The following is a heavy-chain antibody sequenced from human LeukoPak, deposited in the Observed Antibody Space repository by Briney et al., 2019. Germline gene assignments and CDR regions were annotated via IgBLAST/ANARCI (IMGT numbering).Heavy chain of an antibody. J-gene: IGHJ4*02. D-gene: IGHD6-19*01. CDR3: AREYSSGWYSFDY. Sequence: TSSETLSLTCTVSGGSISSSSYYWGWIRQPPGKGLEWIGSIYYSGSTYYNPSLKCRVTISVDTSKNQFSLKLSSVTAADTAVYYCAREYSSGWYSFDYWGQGTLVTVSS. CDR1: GGSISSSSYY. CDR2: IYYSGST. V-gene: IGHV4-39*07.